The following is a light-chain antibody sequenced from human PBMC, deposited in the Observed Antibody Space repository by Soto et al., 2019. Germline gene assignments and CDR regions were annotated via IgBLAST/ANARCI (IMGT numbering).Light chain of an antibody. J-gene: IGKJ1*01. Sequence: DIQMTQSPSSLSASVGDRVTITCRASQDIRNDVGWYQQKAGKAPNRLIFAASSLHSGVPSRFSGSRSGTEFTLTISSLQPDDFATYYCQQYNSYSSFGQGTKVDIK. V-gene: IGKV1-17*01. CDR1: QDIRND. CDR3: QQYNSYSS. CDR2: AAS.